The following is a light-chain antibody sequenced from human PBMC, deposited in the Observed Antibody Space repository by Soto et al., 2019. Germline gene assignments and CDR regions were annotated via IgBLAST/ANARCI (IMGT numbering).Light chain of an antibody. CDR2: EVT. V-gene: IGLV2-8*01. J-gene: IGLJ2*01. CDR3: SSYTSSNTPVV. Sequence: QSALTQPPSASGSPGQSVTISCTGTSSDVGGYDYVSWYQQRPGKAPKLLIHEVTKRPSGVPDRFSGSKSGNTASLTVSGLQAEDEADYYCSSYTSSNTPVVFGGGTKLTVL. CDR1: SSDVGGYDY.